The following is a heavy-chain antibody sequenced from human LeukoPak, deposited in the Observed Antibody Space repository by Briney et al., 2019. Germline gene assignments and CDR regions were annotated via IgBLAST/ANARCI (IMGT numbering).Heavy chain of an antibody. D-gene: IGHD3-22*01. CDR1: GFMFSTYS. Sequence: GGSLRLSCAASGFMFSTYSINWVRQAPGKGLEWVSYISSSGSTIYYADSVKGRFTISGDNAKNSLYLQMNSLRAEDTAVYYCARAHPGRRGGVTMIVVLNGGAFDIWGQGTMVTVSS. V-gene: IGHV3-48*04. CDR3: ARAHPGRRGGVTMIVVLNGGAFDI. J-gene: IGHJ3*02. CDR2: ISSSGSTI.